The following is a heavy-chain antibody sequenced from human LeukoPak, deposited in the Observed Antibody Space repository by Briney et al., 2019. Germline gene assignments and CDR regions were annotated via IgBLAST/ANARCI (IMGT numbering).Heavy chain of an antibody. CDR1: GGSFSAYY. J-gene: IGHJ4*02. CDR2: VSHSGHT. CDR3: ARGGTVAGYRSPLKNHFDS. V-gene: IGHV4-34*01. Sequence: SETLSLTCGVYGGSFSAYYWTWIRQTPGKGLEWVGEVSHSGHTEYNPSLRSRVTILLDTSKNQFSLSVKSVTAADTAVYYCARGGTVAGYRSPLKNHFDSWGQGSLVTVSS. D-gene: IGHD6-19*01.